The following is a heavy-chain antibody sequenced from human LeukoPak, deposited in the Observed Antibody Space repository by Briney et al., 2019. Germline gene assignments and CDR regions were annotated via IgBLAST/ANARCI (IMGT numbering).Heavy chain of an antibody. CDR3: AKSADFWSGNWDY. Sequence: PGGSLRLSCAASGFTFSSYAMSWVRQAPGKGLEWLSAISGSGGSTYYADSVKGRFTISRDNSKITLYLQMNSLRAEDTAVYYCAKSADFWSGNWDYWGQGTLVTVSS. J-gene: IGHJ4*02. D-gene: IGHD3-3*01. CDR1: GFTFSSYA. CDR2: ISGSGGST. V-gene: IGHV3-23*01.